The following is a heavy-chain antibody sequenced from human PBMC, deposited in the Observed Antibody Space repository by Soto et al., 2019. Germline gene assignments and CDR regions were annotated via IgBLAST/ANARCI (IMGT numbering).Heavy chain of an antibody. CDR1: GFTFSSYG. D-gene: IGHD3-10*01. J-gene: IGHJ6*02. V-gene: IGHV3-30*03. Sequence: QVQLVESGGGVVQPGRSLRLSCAASGFTFSSYGMHWVRQAPGKGLEWVAVISYDGSNKYYADSVKGRFTISRDNSKNTLYLQMNSLRAEDTAVYYCAREQGMVRGVIDYYYGMDVWGQGTTVTVSS. CDR2: ISYDGSNK. CDR3: AREQGMVRGVIDYYYGMDV.